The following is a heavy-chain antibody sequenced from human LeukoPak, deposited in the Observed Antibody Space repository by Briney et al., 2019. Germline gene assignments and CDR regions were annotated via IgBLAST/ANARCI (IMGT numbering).Heavy chain of an antibody. CDR3: ASTGRPVGFYYYGMDV. V-gene: IGHV3-21*01. CDR2: ISSSSSYI. Sequence: PGGSLRLSCAASGFTFSSYSMNWVRQAPGKGLEWVSSISSSSSYIYYADPVNGRFTISRDNAKNSLYLQMNSLRAEDTAVYYCASTGRPVGFYYYGMDVWGQGTTVTVSS. J-gene: IGHJ6*02. D-gene: IGHD4-23*01. CDR1: GFTFSSYS.